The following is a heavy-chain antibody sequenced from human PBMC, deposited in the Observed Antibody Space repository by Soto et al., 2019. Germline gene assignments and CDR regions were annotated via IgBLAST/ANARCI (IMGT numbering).Heavy chain of an antibody. CDR1: GFTFSSYG. D-gene: IGHD3-9*01. CDR2: IWYDGSNK. Sequence: GGSLRLSCAASGFTFSSYGMHWVRQAPGKGLEWVAVIWYDGSNKYYADSVKGRFTISRDNSKNTLYLQMNSLRAEDTAVYYCAREAPYDILTGRYRYYFDYWGQGTLVTVSS. V-gene: IGHV3-33*01. CDR3: AREAPYDILTGRYRYYFDY. J-gene: IGHJ4*02.